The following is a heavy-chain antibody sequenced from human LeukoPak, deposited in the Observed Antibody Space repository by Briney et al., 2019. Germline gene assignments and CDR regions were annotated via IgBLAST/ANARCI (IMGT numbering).Heavy chain of an antibody. V-gene: IGHV3-30*18. CDR1: GFTFSSYG. CDR3: AKSAHVTSNYYDSSGSETDAFDI. D-gene: IGHD3-22*01. CDR2: ISYDGSNK. J-gene: IGHJ3*02. Sequence: PGGSLRLSCAASGFTFSSYGMPWVRQAPGKGLEWVAVISYDGSNKYYADSVKGRFTISRDNSKNTLYLQMNSLRAEDTAVYYCAKSAHVTSNYYDSSGSETDAFDIWGQGTMVTVSS.